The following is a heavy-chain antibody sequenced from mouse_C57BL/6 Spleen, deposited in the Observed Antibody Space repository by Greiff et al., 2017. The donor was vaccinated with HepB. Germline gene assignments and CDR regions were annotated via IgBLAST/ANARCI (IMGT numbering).Heavy chain of an antibody. D-gene: IGHD1-1*01. CDR2: IYPGSGST. J-gene: IGHJ1*03. Sequence: QVQLQQPGAELVKPGASVKMSCKASGYTFTSYWITWVMQRPGQGLEWIGDIYPGSGSTNYNEKFKSNATMTVDTSSSPAYLLLRRLTSEDSAVYYSTRVITEVGARYFDGWGTGTTVTVSS. V-gene: IGHV1-55*01. CDR3: TRVITEVGARYFDG. CDR1: GYTFTSYW.